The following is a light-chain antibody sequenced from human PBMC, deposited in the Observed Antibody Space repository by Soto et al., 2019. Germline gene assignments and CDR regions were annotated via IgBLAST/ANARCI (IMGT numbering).Light chain of an antibody. Sequence: DIVLTQSPGTLSLSPGDRASLSCRASQNVDTFLAWYQQRPGQAPRLLMYDASHRAAGIPARFSGSGSGTEFTLTTTSLEPEDIAVYYCQHRYNWPLTFGAGTRVEI. CDR1: QNVDTF. V-gene: IGKV3-11*01. J-gene: IGKJ4*01. CDR2: DAS. CDR3: QHRYNWPLT.